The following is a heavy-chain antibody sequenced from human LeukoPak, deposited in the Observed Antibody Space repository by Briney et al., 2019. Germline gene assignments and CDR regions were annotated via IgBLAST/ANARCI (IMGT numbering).Heavy chain of an antibody. CDR3: AREVKMYSYGDHDAFDI. J-gene: IGHJ3*02. D-gene: IGHD5-18*01. Sequence: ASVKVSCKASGYTFTGYYMHWVRQAPGQGLEWMGWINPNSGGTNYAQKFQGWVTMTRDTSISTAYMELSRPRSDDTAVCYCAREVKMYSYGDHDAFDIWGRGTMVTVSS. CDR2: INPNSGGT. CDR1: GYTFTGYY. V-gene: IGHV1-2*04.